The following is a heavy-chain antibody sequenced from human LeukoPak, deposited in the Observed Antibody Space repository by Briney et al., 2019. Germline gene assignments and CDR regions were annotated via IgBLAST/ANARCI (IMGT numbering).Heavy chain of an antibody. Sequence: PGGSLRPSCAASGFTFSSYGMHWVRQAPGKGLEWVGVISYDGSNKYYADSVKGRFTISRDNSKNTLNLKMNSLRAADTAVYYCAKDLRIVVVPAATYGMDVWGKGTTVTVSS. CDR3: AKDLRIVVVPAATYGMDV. J-gene: IGHJ6*04. D-gene: IGHD2-2*01. CDR2: ISYDGSNK. V-gene: IGHV3-30*18. CDR1: GFTFSSYG.